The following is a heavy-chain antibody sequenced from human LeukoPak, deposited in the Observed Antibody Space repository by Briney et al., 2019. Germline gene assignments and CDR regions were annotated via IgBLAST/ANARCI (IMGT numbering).Heavy chain of an antibody. Sequence: SETLSLTCTVSGGSISTYYWNWIRQPPGKGLEWIGYIYHSGSTNYKPSLKSRVTISVDTSKNQFSLKLSSVTAADTAVYYCARTLQWYYDILTGYYAPGNYYGMDVWGQGTTVTVSS. V-gene: IGHV4-59*12. CDR3: ARTLQWYYDILTGYYAPGNYYGMDV. J-gene: IGHJ6*02. CDR2: IYHSGST. CDR1: GGSISTYY. D-gene: IGHD3-9*01.